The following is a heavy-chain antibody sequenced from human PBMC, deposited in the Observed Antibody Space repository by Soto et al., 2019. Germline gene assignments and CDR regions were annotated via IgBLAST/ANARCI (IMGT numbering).Heavy chain of an antibody. Sequence: GGSLRLSCAASGFTFSNAWMNWVRQAPGKGLEWVGRIKSKTDGGRTDYAAPGKGRFTISRDDSKNTLYLQMNSLKTEDTAVYYCTTDPEYYDSSGYYYHMDVWGQGTTVTVSS. V-gene: IGHV3-15*07. CDR1: GFTFSNAW. CDR3: TTDPEYYDSSGYYYHMDV. D-gene: IGHD3-22*01. J-gene: IGHJ6*02. CDR2: IKSKTDGGRT.